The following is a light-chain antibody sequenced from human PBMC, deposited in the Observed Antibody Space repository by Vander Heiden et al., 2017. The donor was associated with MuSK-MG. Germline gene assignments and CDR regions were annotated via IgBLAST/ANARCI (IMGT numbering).Light chain of an antibody. V-gene: IGKV4-1*01. CDR3: QQEDRPPFT. CDR2: WAS. J-gene: IGKJ2*01. Sequence: DIVMTQSADSLAESLGERATVNCKSSQSVLYSSNNRNYLAWYQQRPGQPPKLLISWASTRESGVPDRFSGSGSGTDFTLTINGLQAEDVAVYYCQQEDRPPFTFGQGTKMXIK. CDR1: QSVLYSSNNRNY.